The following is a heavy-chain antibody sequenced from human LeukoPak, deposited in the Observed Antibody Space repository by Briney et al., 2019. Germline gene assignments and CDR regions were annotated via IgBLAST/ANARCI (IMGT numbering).Heavy chain of an antibody. CDR1: GGSISSSNW. CDR3: ARKLGAGYSSSSFDY. CDR2: IYHSGST. D-gene: IGHD6-13*01. J-gene: IGHJ4*02. V-gene: IGHV4-4*02. Sequence: SGTLSLTCAVSGGSISSSNWWSWVRQPPGKGLEWIGEIYHSGSTNYNPSLESRVTISVDKSKNQFSLKLSSVTAADTAVYYCARKLGAGYSSSSFDYWGQGTLVTVSS.